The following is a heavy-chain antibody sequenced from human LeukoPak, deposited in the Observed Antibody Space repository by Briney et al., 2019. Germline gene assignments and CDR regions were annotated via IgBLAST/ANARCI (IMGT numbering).Heavy chain of an antibody. V-gene: IGHV3-7*01. CDR3: ARGGDPGYLDF. Sequence: GGSLRLSCAASAFIFNNYWMTWVRQAPGKGLEWVASIHQDGTEKYYVDSVKGRFTISRDNAKNSLFLQMNSLRAEDTAVYYCARGGDPGYLDFWGQGTLVTVSS. CDR1: AFIFNNYW. D-gene: IGHD4-17*01. J-gene: IGHJ4*02. CDR2: IHQDGTEK.